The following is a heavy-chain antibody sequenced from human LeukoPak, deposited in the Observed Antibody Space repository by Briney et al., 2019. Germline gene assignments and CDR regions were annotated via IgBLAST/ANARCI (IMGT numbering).Heavy chain of an antibody. Sequence: SQTLSLTCTVSGGSIRSGGYYWSWIRQHPGKGLEWIGYIYYSGSTYYNPSLKSRVTISVDTSKNQFSLKLSSVTAADTAVYYCARSGGGYVVVVPAAPGHWFDPWGQGTLVTVSS. V-gene: IGHV4-31*03. J-gene: IGHJ5*02. CDR2: IYYSGST. D-gene: IGHD2-2*01. CDR1: GGSIRSGGYY. CDR3: ARSGGGYVVVVPAAPGHWFDP.